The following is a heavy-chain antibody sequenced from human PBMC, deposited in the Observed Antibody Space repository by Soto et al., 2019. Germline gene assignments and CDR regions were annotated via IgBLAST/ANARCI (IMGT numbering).Heavy chain of an antibody. D-gene: IGHD6-13*01. CDR2: ISSSSSYI. Sequence: PGGSLRLSCAASGFTFSSYSMNWVRQAPGKGLEWVSSISSSSSYIYYADSVKGRFTISRDNAKNSLYLQMNSLRAEDTAVYYCAREVAAAGTHYYYYGMDVWGQGTTVTVSS. CDR3: AREVAAAGTHYYYYGMDV. J-gene: IGHJ6*02. CDR1: GFTFSSYS. V-gene: IGHV3-21*01.